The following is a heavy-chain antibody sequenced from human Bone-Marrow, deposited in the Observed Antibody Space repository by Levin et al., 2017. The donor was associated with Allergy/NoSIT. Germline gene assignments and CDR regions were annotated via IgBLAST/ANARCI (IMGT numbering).Heavy chain of an antibody. CDR2: INPNSGGT. CDR1: GYTFTGYY. V-gene: IGHV1-2*02. J-gene: IGHJ4*02. CDR3: AREWGGYCSGGSCHGGGPFDY. D-gene: IGHD2-15*01. Sequence: GESLKISCKASGYTFTGYYMHWVRQAPGQGLEWMGWINPNSGGTNYAQKFQGRVTMTRDTSISTAYMELSRLRSDDTAVYYCAREWGGYCSGGSCHGGGPFDYWGQGTLVTVSS.